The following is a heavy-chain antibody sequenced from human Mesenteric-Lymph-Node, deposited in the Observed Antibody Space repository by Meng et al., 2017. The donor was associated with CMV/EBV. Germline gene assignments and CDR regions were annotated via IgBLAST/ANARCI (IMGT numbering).Heavy chain of an antibody. J-gene: IGHJ5*02. CDR3: ARDKQVGYCTGTTCFTRGFDP. CDR2: IYYSGTT. V-gene: IGHV4-39*07. Sequence: GSLRLSCSVSGGSISTTGDFWGWIRQPPGKGLEWIATIYYSGTTYYNPSLRSRVTLSVDTSKNHFSLRLSSLTAADTAVYYCARDKQVGYCTGTTCFTRGFDPWGQGTLVTVSS. D-gene: IGHD2-8*02. CDR1: GGSISTTGDF.